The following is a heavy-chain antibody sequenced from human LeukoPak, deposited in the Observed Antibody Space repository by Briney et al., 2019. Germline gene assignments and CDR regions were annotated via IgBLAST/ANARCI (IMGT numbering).Heavy chain of an antibody. CDR3: AKDGGQWLVEKSFDY. CDR1: GFTFDHYA. J-gene: IGHJ4*02. Sequence: GGSLRLSCAASGFTFDHYAMHWVSQAPGKCLEWVSLISWDGGSTYYADSVKGRFTISRDNSKNSLYLQMNSLRAEDTALYYCAKDGGQWLVEKSFDYWGQGTLVTVSS. CDR2: ISWDGGST. D-gene: IGHD6-19*01. V-gene: IGHV3-43D*03.